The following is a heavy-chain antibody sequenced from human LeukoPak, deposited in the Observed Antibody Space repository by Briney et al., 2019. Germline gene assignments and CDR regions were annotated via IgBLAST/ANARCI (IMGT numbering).Heavy chain of an antibody. Sequence: GGSLRLSCAASGFTFSSYAMSWVRQAPGKGLEWVSAISGSGGSTYYADSVKGRFTISRNNSKDTLYLQMNSLRAEDTAVYYCAKDPADDYGDYYYFDYWGQGTLVTVSS. CDR1: GFTFSSYA. CDR3: AKDPADDYGDYYYFDY. V-gene: IGHV3-23*01. J-gene: IGHJ4*02. D-gene: IGHD4-17*01. CDR2: ISGSGGST.